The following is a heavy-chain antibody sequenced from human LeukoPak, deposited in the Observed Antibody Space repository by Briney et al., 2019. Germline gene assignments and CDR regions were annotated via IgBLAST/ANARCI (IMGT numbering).Heavy chain of an antibody. Sequence: SGGSLRLSCAASGFMFDDYAIYWVRQAPGKGLEWVSGINWNGDSIDYADSVKGRFTISRDNAKNSVYLQMNSLRAEDTAVYYCAKYQLLNNNYWRDAFDFWGQGTMVTVSS. CDR2: INWNGDSI. CDR1: GFMFDDYA. CDR3: AKYQLLNNNYWRDAFDF. J-gene: IGHJ3*01. V-gene: IGHV3-9*01. D-gene: IGHD1-1*01.